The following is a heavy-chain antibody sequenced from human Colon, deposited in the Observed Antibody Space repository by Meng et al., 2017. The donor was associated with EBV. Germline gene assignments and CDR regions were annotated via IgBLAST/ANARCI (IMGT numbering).Heavy chain of an antibody. V-gene: IGHV4-30-4*01. Sequence: QVRQQGSGPGLVQPSQTLSLTCTVSGGSISSGDYYGSWIRQPPGKGLEWIGYIYYSGSTYSNASLKSRVTISIDRSKNQFSLKLSSVTAADTAVYYCARDRKHYGERGWFDPWGQGTLVTVSS. CDR3: ARDRKHYGERGWFDP. CDR2: IYYSGST. J-gene: IGHJ5*02. CDR1: GGSISSGDYY. D-gene: IGHD4-17*01.